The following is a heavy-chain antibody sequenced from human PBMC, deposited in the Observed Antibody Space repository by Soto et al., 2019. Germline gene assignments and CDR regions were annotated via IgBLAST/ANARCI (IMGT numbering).Heavy chain of an antibody. CDR3: ARGPYYYDSSGYYELVDY. Sequence: SVKVSCKASGYAFINYGITWVRQAPGQGLEWMGGIIPVFGTPNHAQKFQGRVTITADKSTSTAYMELSSLRSEDTAVYYCARGPYYYDSSGYYELVDYWGQGTLVTVSS. J-gene: IGHJ4*02. V-gene: IGHV1-69*06. D-gene: IGHD3-22*01. CDR1: GYAFINYG. CDR2: IIPVFGTP.